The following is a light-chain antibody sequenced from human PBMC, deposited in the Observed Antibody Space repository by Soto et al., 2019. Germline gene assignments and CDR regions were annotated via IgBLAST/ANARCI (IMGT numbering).Light chain of an antibody. V-gene: IGLV2-14*01. CDR1: SSDVGGYNY. CDR3: SSYAGSSTL. J-gene: IGLJ2*01. CDR2: EVS. Sequence: QSALTQPASVSGSPGQSITISCTGTSSDVGGYNYVSWYQQHPGKAPKLMIYEVSDRPSGVSNRFSGSKSGNTASLTISGLQAEDEADYYCSSYAGSSTLFGIGTKLPVL.